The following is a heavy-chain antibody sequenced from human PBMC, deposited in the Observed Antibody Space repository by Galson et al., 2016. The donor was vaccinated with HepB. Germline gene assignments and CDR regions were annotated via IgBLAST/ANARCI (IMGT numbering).Heavy chain of an antibody. CDR2: ISSTSSPV. J-gene: IGHJ4*02. CDR3: VRAPGGFNYGYYFDS. CDR1: GFTLSRYD. V-gene: IGHV3-48*02. Sequence: SLRLSCAASGFTLSRYDMNWVRQAPGKGLEWVSYISSTSSPVYYADSVKGRFTISRDDDKGSLFLQMNYLRDEDTAVYYCVRAPGGFNYGYYFDSWGPGTLVTVSS. D-gene: IGHD5-18*01.